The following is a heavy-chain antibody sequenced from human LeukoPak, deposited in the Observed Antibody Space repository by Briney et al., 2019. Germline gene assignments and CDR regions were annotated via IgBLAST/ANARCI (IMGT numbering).Heavy chain of an antibody. CDR3: ARSQYQRLLLPDY. D-gene: IGHD2-21*02. J-gene: IGHJ4*02. CDR1: GYSFTSYW. CDR2: IYPGDSDT. V-gene: IGHV5-51*01. Sequence: GESLKISCKGSGYSFTSYWIGWVRQMLGKGLEWMGIIYPGDSDTRYSPSFQGQVTISADKSISTAYLQWSSLKASDTAMYYCARSQYQRLLLPDYWGQGTLVTVSS.